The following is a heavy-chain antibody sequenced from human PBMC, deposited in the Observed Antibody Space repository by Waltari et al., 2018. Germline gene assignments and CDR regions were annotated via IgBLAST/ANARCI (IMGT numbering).Heavy chain of an antibody. CDR1: GFHFTTYW. V-gene: IGHV3-74*01. D-gene: IGHD3-16*01. Sequence: EVELVESGGGLVQPGGSLRLSCAASGFHFTTYWVNGVRQAPGKGLVWVSRINSDGSGTSYADSVQGRYTISRDNAKNTVFLQMNSLRVEDTAVYYCVRRLDKRRGFDYWGQGTLVTVSS. CDR3: VRRLDKRRGFDY. J-gene: IGHJ4*02. CDR2: INSDGSGT.